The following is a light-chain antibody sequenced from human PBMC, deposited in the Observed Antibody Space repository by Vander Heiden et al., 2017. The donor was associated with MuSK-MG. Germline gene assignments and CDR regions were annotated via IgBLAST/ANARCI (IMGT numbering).Light chain of an antibody. J-gene: IGKJ4*01. CDR2: TAS. CDR1: QGISSY. CDR3: QKMESHPLT. V-gene: IGKV1-9*01. Sequence: DIQLTQSPSFLSASVGDSVTSAYRASQGISSYLAWYQQKTGKAPKHVIYTASTSQSGVPPRFSGSGSGTELPLTNSSLQPKDFATNDSQKMESHPLTFGEGTKVEIK.